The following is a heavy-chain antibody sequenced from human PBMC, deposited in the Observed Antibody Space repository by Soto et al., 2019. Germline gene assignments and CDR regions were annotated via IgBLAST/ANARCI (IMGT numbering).Heavy chain of an antibody. D-gene: IGHD1-1*01. CDR3: ARQEVENYYYYGMDV. CDR2: IYPGDSDT. CDR1: GYSFTSYW. J-gene: IGHJ6*02. V-gene: IGHV5-51*01. Sequence: GESLKISCKGSGYSFTSYWIGWVRQMPGKGLEWMGIIYPGDSDTRYSPPFQGQVTISADKSISTAYLQWSSLKASDTAMYYCARQEVENYYYYGMDVWGQGTTVTVSS.